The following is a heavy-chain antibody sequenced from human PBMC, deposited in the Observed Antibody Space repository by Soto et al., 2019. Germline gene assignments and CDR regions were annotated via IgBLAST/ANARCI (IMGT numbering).Heavy chain of an antibody. Sequence: PGGSLRLSCAASGFTFSSYDMHWVRQATGKGLEWVSAIGTAGDTYYPGSVKGRFTISRENAKNSLYLQMNSLRAEDTAVYYCARVPPQMGQWLGYGMDVWGQGTTVTVSS. V-gene: IGHV3-13*01. CDR3: ARVPPQMGQWLGYGMDV. CDR2: IGTAGDT. D-gene: IGHD6-19*01. J-gene: IGHJ6*02. CDR1: GFTFSSYD.